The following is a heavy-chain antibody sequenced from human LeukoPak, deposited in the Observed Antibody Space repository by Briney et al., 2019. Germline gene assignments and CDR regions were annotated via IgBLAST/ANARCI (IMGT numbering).Heavy chain of an antibody. D-gene: IGHD5-18*01. J-gene: IGHJ3*02. CDR3: ARAAAVDAAMGPSSHWAFDI. V-gene: IGHV3-23*01. Sequence: PGGSLRLSCEDSGFTFSSYAMSWVRQAPGKGLEWVSGISGSGAGTYYADSVKGRFTISRDNAKNSLYLQMNSLRAEDTAVYFCARAAAVDAAMGPSSHWAFDIWGQGTMVTVSS. CDR2: ISGSGAGT. CDR1: GFTFSSYA.